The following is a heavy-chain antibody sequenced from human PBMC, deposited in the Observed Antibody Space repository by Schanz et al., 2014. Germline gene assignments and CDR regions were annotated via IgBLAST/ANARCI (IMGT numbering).Heavy chain of an antibody. CDR3: AKDPSHGDYDYYFDY. D-gene: IGHD3-22*01. Sequence: QVQLVESGGGVVQFGRSLRLSCVASGFTFSSYCMHWVRQAPGKGLEWVAVIWYDENNKYYADSVKGRFTISRDNSKTTLSLQMNSLRAEDTAVYYCAKDPSHGDYDYYFDYWGQGTLVTVSS. J-gene: IGHJ4*02. CDR2: IWYDENNK. V-gene: IGHV3-33*06. CDR1: GFTFSSYC.